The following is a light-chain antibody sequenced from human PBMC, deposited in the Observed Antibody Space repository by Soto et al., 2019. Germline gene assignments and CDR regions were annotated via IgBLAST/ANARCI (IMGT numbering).Light chain of an antibody. CDR3: QQYGSSQA. Sequence: ELVMTQSAATLSVVPVERVTLSCRASQRVSSNYLAGYQQKPCQAPRLLIYDTSGRASDNPDRFSVSGSGSDFTLTISRLEPEDFAVYIGQQYGSSQAFGSGTKVDI. CDR2: DTS. V-gene: IGKV3-20*01. CDR1: QRVSSNY. J-gene: IGKJ1*01.